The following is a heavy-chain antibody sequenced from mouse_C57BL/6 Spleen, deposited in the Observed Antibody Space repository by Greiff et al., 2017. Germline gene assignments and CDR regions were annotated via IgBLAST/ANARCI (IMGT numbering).Heavy chain of an antibody. CDR1: GYTFTDYE. CDR3: TRRGLGRFGD. CDR2: IDPETGCT. Sequence: VQLQQPGAELVRPGASVTLSCKASGYTFTDYEMHWVKQTPVHGLEWMGAIDPETGCTAYNQKFKGKAILSADKSSSTASMELRSLTSEDSAVYYCTRRGLGRFGDWGQGTTRTVSS. V-gene: IGHV1-15*01. J-gene: IGHJ2*01.